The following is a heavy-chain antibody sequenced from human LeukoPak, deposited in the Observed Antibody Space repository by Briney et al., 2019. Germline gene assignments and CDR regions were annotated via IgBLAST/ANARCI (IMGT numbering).Heavy chain of an antibody. Sequence: GGSLRLSCAASGFTFSSYWMHWVRQAPGKGLVWVSRINSDGSSTSYADSVKGRFTIFRDNAKNTLYLQMNSLRAEDTAVYYCARDDGGGLPDYWGQGTLVTVSS. CDR1: GFTFSSYW. D-gene: IGHD4-23*01. V-gene: IGHV3-74*01. CDR3: ARDDGGGLPDY. CDR2: INSDGSST. J-gene: IGHJ4*02.